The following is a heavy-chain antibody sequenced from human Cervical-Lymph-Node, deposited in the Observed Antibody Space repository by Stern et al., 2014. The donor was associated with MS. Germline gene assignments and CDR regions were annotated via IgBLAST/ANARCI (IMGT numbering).Heavy chain of an antibody. Sequence: QLQLQESGPGLVKPSETLSLNCTVSGVSISSSSYYWGWIRQPPGKGLEWIGNIYHSGSTYYNSSLKSRLSISADMSKNQFPLKLSSVTAADTAVYYCARYEDSSGYVYYFDSWGQGTLVTVSS. J-gene: IGHJ4*02. V-gene: IGHV4-39*01. CDR3: ARYEDSSGYVYYFDS. CDR2: IYHSGST. D-gene: IGHD3-22*01. CDR1: GVSISSSSYY.